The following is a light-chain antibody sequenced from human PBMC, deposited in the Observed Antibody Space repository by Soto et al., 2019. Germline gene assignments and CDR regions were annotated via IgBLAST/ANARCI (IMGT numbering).Light chain of an antibody. CDR3: QRYDSYSENT. Sequence: DIHLTQSPSTLSASVGDRVTITCRASQSISSWLAWYQQKPGKAPKLLMYKASTLQSGVPSRFSGSGSGTEFTLNITSLQPDDFATYYCQRYDSYSENTFGQGTKLEIK. CDR2: KAS. J-gene: IGKJ2*01. CDR1: QSISSW. V-gene: IGKV1-5*03.